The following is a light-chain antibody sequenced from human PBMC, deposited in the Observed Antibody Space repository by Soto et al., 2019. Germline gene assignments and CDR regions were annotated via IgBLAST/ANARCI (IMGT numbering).Light chain of an antibody. CDR2: DVT. CDR1: SSDIGGYNF. V-gene: IGLV2-14*03. J-gene: IGLJ2*01. Sequence: QSALTQPASVSGSPGQSITISCTGTSSDIGGYNFVSWFQHHPGRAPKLILYDVTNRPSGVSNRFSGSKSGNTASLTISGLQAEHEAEYYCTSYTSSNTLEIGGGTKLTVL. CDR3: TSYTSSNTLE.